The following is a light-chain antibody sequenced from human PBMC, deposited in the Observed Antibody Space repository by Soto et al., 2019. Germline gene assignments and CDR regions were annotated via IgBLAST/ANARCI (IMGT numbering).Light chain of an antibody. CDR3: QQRSNWSWT. J-gene: IGKJ1*01. V-gene: IGKV3-11*01. CDR1: QSVSSY. Sequence: EIVLTQSPATLSLSPGERATLSCRASQSVSSYLAWYQQKPGQAPRLLIYDASNRATGIPARFSGSGPGTDFTLNISSLEPEDFAVYYCQQRSNWSWTFRQGTKVEIK. CDR2: DAS.